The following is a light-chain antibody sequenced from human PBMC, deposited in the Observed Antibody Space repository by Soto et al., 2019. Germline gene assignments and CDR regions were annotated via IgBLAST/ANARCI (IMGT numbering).Light chain of an antibody. CDR1: QGVSRK. CDR3: QQYHTWPIT. CDR2: GAS. V-gene: IGKV3-15*01. J-gene: IGKJ4*01. Sequence: DIVMTQSPATLSVAPGERVTFSCRASQGVSRKLAWYQHKPGQAPRLLISGASTGATGIPARFSGSGSGTEFTLIISSLQSEDSVIYYAQQYHTWPITFGGGPRWIS.